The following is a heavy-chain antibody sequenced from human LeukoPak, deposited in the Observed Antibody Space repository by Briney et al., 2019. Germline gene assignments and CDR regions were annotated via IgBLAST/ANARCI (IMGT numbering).Heavy chain of an antibody. CDR3: GKDRVIAATGRFTGLFDY. D-gene: IGHD6-13*01. V-gene: IGHV3-23*01. CDR1: GFTFSSYS. Sequence: GGSLRLSCAASGFTFSSYSMNWVRQAPGEGLEWVSAISGSGGTTYYADSVKGRFTISRDNSKNTLYLQMNSLRAEDTAVYYCGKDRVIAATGRFTGLFDYWGQGTLVTVSS. J-gene: IGHJ4*02. CDR2: ISGSGGTT.